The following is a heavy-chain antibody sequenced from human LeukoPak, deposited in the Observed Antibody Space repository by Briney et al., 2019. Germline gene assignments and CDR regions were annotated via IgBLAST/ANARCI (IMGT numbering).Heavy chain of an antibody. V-gene: IGHV3-23*01. D-gene: IGHD6-13*01. CDR3: AKDLEAAGSYPEYFQH. Sequence: PGGSLRLSCAASGFTFSSYAMSWVRQAPGKGLEWVSAISGSGGSTYYADSVKGRFTISRDNSKNTLYLQMNSLRAEDTAVYYCAKDLEAAGSYPEYFQHWGQGTLVTVSS. CDR2: ISGSGGST. CDR1: GFTFSSYA. J-gene: IGHJ1*01.